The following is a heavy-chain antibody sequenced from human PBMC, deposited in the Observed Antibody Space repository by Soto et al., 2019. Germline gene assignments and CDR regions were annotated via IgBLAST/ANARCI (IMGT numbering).Heavy chain of an antibody. CDR3: AGGGAYSGYEGHDS. Sequence: EVQLVESGGGLIHPGGSLRLSCGASGFTVSTTYMSWVRKAPGKGLEWVSTMYPGGSTSYADSVKGRCTISRNNSKNTLYLQMTSLRGEATSAYCCAGGGAYSGYEGHDSWGQGTLVTVSS. J-gene: IGHJ4*02. D-gene: IGHD5-12*01. CDR1: GFTVSTTY. CDR2: MYPGGST. V-gene: IGHV3-53*01.